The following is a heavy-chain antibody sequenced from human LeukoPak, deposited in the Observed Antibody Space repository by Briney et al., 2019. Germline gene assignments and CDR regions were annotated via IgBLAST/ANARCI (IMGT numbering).Heavy chain of an antibody. J-gene: IGHJ4*02. Sequence: SETLSLTCAVYGGPFSGYYWSWIRQPPGKGLEWIGEINHSGSTNYNPSLKSRVTISVDTSKNQFSLKLSSVTAADTAVYYCAREAYYDSSGYFDYWGQGTLVTVSS. CDR2: INHSGST. D-gene: IGHD3-22*01. CDR3: AREAYYDSSGYFDY. V-gene: IGHV4-34*01. CDR1: GGPFSGYY.